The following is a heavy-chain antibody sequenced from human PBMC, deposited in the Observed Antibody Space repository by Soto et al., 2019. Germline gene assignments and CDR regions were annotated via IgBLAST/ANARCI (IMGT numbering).Heavy chain of an antibody. CDR2: INHSGST. J-gene: IGHJ3*02. Sequence: QVQLQQWGAGLLKPSETLSLTCAVYGGSFSGYYWSWIRQPPGKGLEWIGEINHSGSTNYNPSLKSRVTISVDTSKNQFSLKLSSVTAADTAVYYCARSRGVPAAISAFDIWGQGTMVTVSS. CDR1: GGSFSGYY. V-gene: IGHV4-34*01. D-gene: IGHD2-2*01. CDR3: ARSRGVPAAISAFDI.